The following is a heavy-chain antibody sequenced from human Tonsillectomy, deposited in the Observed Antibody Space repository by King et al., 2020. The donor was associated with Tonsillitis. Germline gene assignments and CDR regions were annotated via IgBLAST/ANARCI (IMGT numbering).Heavy chain of an antibody. J-gene: IGHJ3*02. CDR2: IYSNGDT. CDR3: ARDYRGRTTHYYGAKYLDAFDI. V-gene: IGHV4-4*07. Sequence: VQLQESGPGLVKPSETLSLTCNVSGGSINSYFWSWIRQSAGRGLEWIGHIYSNGDTNYTPSLKSRVTMSVDTSKNQFSLKLTSVTAADTAVYYCARDYRGRTTHYYGAKYLDAFDIWRQGTMVSVSS. CDR1: GGSINSYF. D-gene: IGHD3-10*01.